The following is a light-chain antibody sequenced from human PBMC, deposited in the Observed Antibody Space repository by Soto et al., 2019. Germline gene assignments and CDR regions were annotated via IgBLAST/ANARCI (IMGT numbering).Light chain of an antibody. Sequence: EIVLTQSPGTLSLSPGERATLSCRASQSANSNYLAWYQQKPGQAPRLLIYAASTRATGIPDRFSGSGSGTDFTLTISRLEPEDFAVYYCQQYGRSPPLIFGGGTKVEIK. CDR1: QSANSNY. CDR2: AAS. V-gene: IGKV3-20*01. J-gene: IGKJ4*01. CDR3: QQYGRSPPLI.